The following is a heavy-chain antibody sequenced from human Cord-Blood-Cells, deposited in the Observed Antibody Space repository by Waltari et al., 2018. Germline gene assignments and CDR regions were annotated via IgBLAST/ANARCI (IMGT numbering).Heavy chain of an antibody. CDR1: GYSFTSYW. Sequence: EVQLVQSGAEVKKLGESQKISCRGSGYSFTSYWIGWVRQMPGKGLEWMGIIYPGDSDTRYSPSFQGQVTISADKSISTAYLQWSSLKASDTAMYYCARQRNVYYYGSGSYYFDYWGQGTLVTVSS. D-gene: IGHD3-10*01. CDR3: ARQRNVYYYGSGSYYFDY. CDR2: IYPGDSDT. V-gene: IGHV5-51*01. J-gene: IGHJ4*02.